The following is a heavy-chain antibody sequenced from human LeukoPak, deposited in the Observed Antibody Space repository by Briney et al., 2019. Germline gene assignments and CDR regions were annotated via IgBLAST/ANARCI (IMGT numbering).Heavy chain of an antibody. J-gene: IGHJ5*02. D-gene: IGHD6-19*01. Sequence: SETLSLTCTVPGGSISSSSYYWGWIRQPPGKGLEWIGSIYYSGSTYYNPSLKSRVTISVDTSKNQFSLKLSSVTAADTAVYYCARLFSSNSSGWYVRWFDPWGQGTLVTVSS. CDR2: IYYSGST. V-gene: IGHV4-39*01. CDR1: GGSISSSSYY. CDR3: ARLFSSNSSGWYVRWFDP.